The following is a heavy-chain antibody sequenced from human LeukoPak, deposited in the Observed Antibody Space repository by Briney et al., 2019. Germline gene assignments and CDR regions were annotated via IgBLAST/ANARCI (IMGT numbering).Heavy chain of an antibody. CDR2: INPNSGVT. Sequence: APVKVSCKASGYSFNDYYLHLVRQAPGQGLEWMAWINPNSGVTNYAQKFQGWVTTTRDTSLSTVYMELSRLTSDDTAVYYCARMGDSGSYGFDIWGQGTMVTVSS. J-gene: IGHJ3*02. CDR3: ARMGDSGSYGFDI. D-gene: IGHD3-10*01. V-gene: IGHV1-2*04. CDR1: GYSFNDYY.